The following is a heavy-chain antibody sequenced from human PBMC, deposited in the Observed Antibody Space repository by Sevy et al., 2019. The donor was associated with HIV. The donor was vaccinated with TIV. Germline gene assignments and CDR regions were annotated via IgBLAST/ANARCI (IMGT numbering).Heavy chain of an antibody. CDR1: GGSLSSGAYS. Sequence: SETLSLTCSVSGGSLSSGAYSWSWIRQPPGKGLEWIGCLYHSGSTYYNPSLKSRVTISVDRSKNQFSLKLSSVTAADTAVYYCARVSCNSEWGYYFDSWGQGTLVTVSS. J-gene: IGHJ4*02. V-gene: IGHV4-30-2*01. D-gene: IGHD4-4*01. CDR3: ARVSCNSEWGYYFDS. CDR2: LYHSGST.